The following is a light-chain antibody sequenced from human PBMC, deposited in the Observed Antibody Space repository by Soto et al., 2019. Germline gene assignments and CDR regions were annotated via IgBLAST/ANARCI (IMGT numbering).Light chain of an antibody. Sequence: DIQMTQSPSSLSESVEGRVSITCQASEDIRTSLSWFRHKPGRAPKLLIYGASYLETGVPSRFRGSGSGTDFTLTISSLQPEDIATYYCQHYNNLPPFTFGPGTIVDVK. CDR2: GAS. CDR1: EDIRTS. CDR3: QHYNNLPPFT. V-gene: IGKV1-33*01. J-gene: IGKJ3*01.